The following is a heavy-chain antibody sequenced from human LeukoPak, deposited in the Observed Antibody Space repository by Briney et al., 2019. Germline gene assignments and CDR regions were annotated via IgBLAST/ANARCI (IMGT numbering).Heavy chain of an antibody. D-gene: IGHD2-15*01. Sequence: PSQTLSLTCTVSGGSINSGGYYWSSIRQHPGKVLEWIGYIYYTGITYYNPSLKSRVTMSVDTSKNKSSLKFSSVTAADTAVYYCERASRYCSGGSCSRLDYWGQGTLVTVSS. V-gene: IGHV4-31*03. J-gene: IGHJ4*02. CDR2: IYYTGIT. CDR1: GGSINSGGYY. CDR3: ERASRYCSGGSCSRLDY.